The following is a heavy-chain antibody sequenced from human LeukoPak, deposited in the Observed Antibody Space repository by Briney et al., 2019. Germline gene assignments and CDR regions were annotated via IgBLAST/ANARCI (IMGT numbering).Heavy chain of an antibody. J-gene: IGHJ5*02. CDR2: IIPILGIA. V-gene: IGHV1-69*04. CDR3: AREKDSYGLESNWFDP. D-gene: IGHD5-18*01. CDR1: GGTFSSYT. Sequence: SVKVSCKASGGTFSSYTISWVRQAPGQGLEGMGRIIPILGIANYAQKFQGRVTITADKSTSTAYMELSSLRSEDTAVYYCAREKDSYGLESNWFDPWGQGTLVTVSS.